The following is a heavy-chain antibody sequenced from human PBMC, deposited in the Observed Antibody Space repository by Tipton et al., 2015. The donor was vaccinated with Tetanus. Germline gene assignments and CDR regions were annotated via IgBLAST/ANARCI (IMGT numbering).Heavy chain of an antibody. D-gene: IGHD2-15*01. CDR1: GGSISNANYL. Sequence: TLSLTCTVSGGSISNANYLWSWVRQSPGKGLEWIAYIFYDGSAYYNPSLKGRVTMSVDTSKNQFSLRLSSVTAADTAVYYCAREVISADGADGFDLWGLGTMVTVSS. V-gene: IGHV4-30-4*08. CDR3: AREVISADGADGFDL. CDR2: IFYDGSA. J-gene: IGHJ3*01.